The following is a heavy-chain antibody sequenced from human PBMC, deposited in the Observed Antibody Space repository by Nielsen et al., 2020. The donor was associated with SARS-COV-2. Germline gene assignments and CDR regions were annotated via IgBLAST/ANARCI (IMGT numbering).Heavy chain of an antibody. Sequence: GESLKISCAASGFTFDSAWMTWVRQAPGKGLEWVSVISGSGGNTYYADSVKGRFTISRDNSKNTLYLQMNSLRAEDTAVYYCGKGSVSSAYSYFDYWGQGTLVTVSS. CDR2: ISGSGGNT. CDR1: GFTFDSAW. CDR3: GKGSVSSAYSYFDY. D-gene: IGHD3-22*01. J-gene: IGHJ4*02. V-gene: IGHV3-23*01.